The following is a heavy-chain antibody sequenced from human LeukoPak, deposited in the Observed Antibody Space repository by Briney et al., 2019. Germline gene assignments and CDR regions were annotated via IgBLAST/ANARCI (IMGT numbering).Heavy chain of an antibody. CDR3: ARVTTNGYFEY. J-gene: IGHJ4*02. V-gene: IGHV3-7*04. Sequence: GGSLRLSCAASGFTFSSYWMSWVRQAPGKGLEWVASIKFDESEKHYMDSVKGRFTISRDTAKNSLYLQMNSLRVEDTAVYFCARVTTNGYFEYWGEGSLVTVSP. CDR2: IKFDESEK. D-gene: IGHD1-1*01. CDR1: GFTFSSYW.